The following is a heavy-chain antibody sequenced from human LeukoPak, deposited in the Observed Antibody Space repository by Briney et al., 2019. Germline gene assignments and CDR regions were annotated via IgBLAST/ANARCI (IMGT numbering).Heavy chain of an antibody. V-gene: IGHV3-72*01. D-gene: IGHD4-17*01. CDR1: GFTFSDHY. CDR3: TRVRDYGDYDVEVERRRREFDY. CDR2: TRSIAYNYTT. J-gene: IGHJ4*02. Sequence: GGSLRLSCAASGFTFSDHYMDWVRQAPGKGLEWVGRTRSIAYNYTTEYAASVKGRFTISRDDSKSIAYLQMNSLKTEDTAVYYCTRVRDYGDYDVEVERRRREFDYWGQGTLVTVSS.